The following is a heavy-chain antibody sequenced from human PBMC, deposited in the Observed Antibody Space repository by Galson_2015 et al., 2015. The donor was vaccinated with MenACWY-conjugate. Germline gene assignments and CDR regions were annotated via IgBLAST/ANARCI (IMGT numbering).Heavy chain of an antibody. V-gene: IGHV4-59*01. CDR2: IYYSGST. CDR1: GGSISSYY. J-gene: IGHJ5*02. CDR3: ATSRSGYYYGSGSYFPSWFDP. Sequence: ETLSLTCTVSGGSISSYYWSWIRQPPGKGLEWIGYIYYSGSTNYNPSLKSRVTISVDTSKNQFTLKLGSVTAADTAVYYSATSRSGYYYGSGSYFPSWFDPWGQGTLVTVSS. D-gene: IGHD3-10*01.